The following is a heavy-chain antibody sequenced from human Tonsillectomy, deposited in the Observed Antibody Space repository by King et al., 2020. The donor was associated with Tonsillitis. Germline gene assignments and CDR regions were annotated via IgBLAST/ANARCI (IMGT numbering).Heavy chain of an antibody. CDR3: ARDRAAGTVDG. D-gene: IGHD6-13*01. J-gene: IGHJ4*02. Sequence: VQLVESGAEVKKPGSSVKVSCKASGGTLSSYAISWVRQAPGQGPEWMGGIIPISGTANYAQKFQGRVTITADESTSTAYMELRSLRSEDTAVYYCARDRAAGTVDGWGQGNRVTVAS. CDR2: IIPISGTA. V-gene: IGHV1-69*01. CDR1: GGTLSSYA.